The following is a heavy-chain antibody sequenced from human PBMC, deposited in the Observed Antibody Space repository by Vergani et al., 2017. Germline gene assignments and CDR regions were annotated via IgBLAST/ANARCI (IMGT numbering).Heavy chain of an antibody. V-gene: IGHV3-30*18. Sequence: QVQLVESGGGVVQPGRSLRLSCAASGFTFSTYDMHWVRQAPGKGLEWVAVISYDGSYKYYADSVKDRFTISGDNSKNTLYLQRNSLRAEDTAVYYCAQVPGSTKTYFHYWGQGTLVTVSS. CDR3: AQVPGSTKTYFHY. CDR2: ISYDGSYK. J-gene: IGHJ4*02. D-gene: IGHD2-2*01. CDR1: GFTFSTYD.